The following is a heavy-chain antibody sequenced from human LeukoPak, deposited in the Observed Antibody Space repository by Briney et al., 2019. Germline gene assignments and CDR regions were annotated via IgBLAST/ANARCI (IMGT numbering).Heavy chain of an antibody. V-gene: IGHV3-66*02. J-gene: IGHJ4*02. Sequence: SGGSLRLSCAASGFTVSSNYMSWVRQAPGKGLEWVSVIYSGGSTYYADSVKGRFTISRYNSKNKLYLQMNSLRAEDTAVYYCARGYYDSSGYYGFDYWGQGTLVTVSS. CDR1: GFTVSSNY. CDR2: IYSGGST. CDR3: ARGYYDSSGYYGFDY. D-gene: IGHD3-22*01.